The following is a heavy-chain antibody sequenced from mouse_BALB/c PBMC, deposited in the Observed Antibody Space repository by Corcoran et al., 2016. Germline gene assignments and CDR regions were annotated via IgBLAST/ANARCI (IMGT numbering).Heavy chain of an antibody. Sequence: QIQLVQSGPELKKPGETVKISCKASGYTFTNYGMNWVKQAPGKGLKWMGWINTYTGEPTYADDFKGRFAFSLETSASTAYLQINNLKNEDTATYFCARKDYAWFAYCAQGTLVTVSA. J-gene: IGHJ3*01. CDR3: ARKDYAWFAY. CDR1: GYTFTNYG. D-gene: IGHD2-4*01. V-gene: IGHV9-3-1*01. CDR2: INTYTGEP.